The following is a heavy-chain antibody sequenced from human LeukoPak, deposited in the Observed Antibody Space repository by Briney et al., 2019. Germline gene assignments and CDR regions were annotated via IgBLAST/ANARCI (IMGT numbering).Heavy chain of an antibody. Sequence: GGSLRLSCAASGFTFSSYAMSWVRQAPGKGLEWVSAISGGGIGIYYADSLKGRFTISRDDSKNTLYLQMNSLRAEDTAVYYCAKAGYDLYYYYGMDVWGQGTTVTVSS. V-gene: IGHV3-23*01. CDR2: ISGGGIGI. CDR3: AKAGYDLYYYYGMDV. J-gene: IGHJ6*02. CDR1: GFTFSSYA. D-gene: IGHD5-12*01.